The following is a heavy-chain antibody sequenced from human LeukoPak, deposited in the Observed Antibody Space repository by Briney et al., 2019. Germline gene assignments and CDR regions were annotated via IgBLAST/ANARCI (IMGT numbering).Heavy chain of an antibody. J-gene: IGHJ4*02. V-gene: IGHV4-59*08. CDR2: IYYTGGT. D-gene: IGHD2-2*01. CDR1: GCSISSFY. CDR3: ARHLGSASPFDY. Sequence: SETLSLTCTVSGCSISSFYWSWIRQPPGKGLEWIGYIYYTGGTNYNPPLKSRVTISADTSKNQFSLKLSSVTAADTAVYYCARHLGSASPFDYWGQGSLITVSS.